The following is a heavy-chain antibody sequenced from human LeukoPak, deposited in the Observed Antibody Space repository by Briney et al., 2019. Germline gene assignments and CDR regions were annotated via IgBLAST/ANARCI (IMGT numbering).Heavy chain of an antibody. Sequence: GASVKVSCKASGGTFSSYAISWVRQAPGQGLEWMGRIIPILGIANYAQKFQGRVTITADKPTSTAYMELSSLRSEDTAVYYCARSSGYSTNWFDPWGQGTLVTVSS. V-gene: IGHV1-69*04. CDR3: ARSSGYSTNWFDP. CDR2: IIPILGIA. J-gene: IGHJ5*02. D-gene: IGHD6-13*01. CDR1: GGTFSSYA.